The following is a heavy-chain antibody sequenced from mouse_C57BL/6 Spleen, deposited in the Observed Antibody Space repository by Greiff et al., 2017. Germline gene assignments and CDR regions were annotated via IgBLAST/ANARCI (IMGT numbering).Heavy chain of an antibody. CDR3: ARDRDGLAY. CDR2: ISDGGSYT. J-gene: IGHJ3*01. CDR1: GFTFSSYA. Sequence: EVQLVESGGGLVKPGGSLKLSCAASGFTFSSYAMSWVRQTPEKRLEGVATISDGGSYTYYPDNVKGRFTIYRDNAKNNLYLQMSHLKSEDTAMYYCARDRDGLAYWGQGTLVTVSA. V-gene: IGHV5-4*01. D-gene: IGHD2-3*01.